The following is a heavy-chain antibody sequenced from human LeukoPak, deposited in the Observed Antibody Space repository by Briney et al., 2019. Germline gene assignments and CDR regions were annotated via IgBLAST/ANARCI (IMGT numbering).Heavy chain of an antibody. Sequence: GGSLRLSCAASGSTFSNFAMSWVRLTPGKGLEWVSSISGSGATSFSADSVRGRFIISRDNSKSTLYLQMNSLRVEDTAVYYCAKVVVPAASVHDAFDIWGQGTMVTVSS. D-gene: IGHD2-2*01. CDR2: ISGSGATS. J-gene: IGHJ3*02. CDR3: AKVVVPAASVHDAFDI. CDR1: GSTFSNFA. V-gene: IGHV3-23*01.